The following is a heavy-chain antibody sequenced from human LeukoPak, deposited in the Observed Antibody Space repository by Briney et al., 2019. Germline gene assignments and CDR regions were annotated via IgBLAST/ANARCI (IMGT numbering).Heavy chain of an antibody. V-gene: IGHV3-30*03. CDR2: ISYDGSKK. J-gene: IGHJ4*02. CDR3: ARVKNY. CDR1: GFTFTNYG. Sequence: GGSLRLSCAASGFTFTNYGIHWVRQAPGKGLEWVALISYDGSKKYYADSVKGRLTVSRDTSKNTLYLQMNSLRAEDTAVYYCARVKNYWGQGTLVTVSS.